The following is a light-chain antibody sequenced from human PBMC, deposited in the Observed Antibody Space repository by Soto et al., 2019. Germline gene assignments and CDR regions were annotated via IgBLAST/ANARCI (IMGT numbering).Light chain of an antibody. CDR3: KQYNSYSEA. J-gene: IGKJ1*01. CDR1: QSISSW. V-gene: IGKV1-5*01. CDR2: DAA. Sequence: DIQMTQSPSTLSASVGDRVTITCRASQSISSWLAWYQQKPVXAPXLLIHDAASLESGVPSRFSGSGSGTDFTLTISSLQPDDFATYYCKQYNSYSEASGQGTKVDIK.